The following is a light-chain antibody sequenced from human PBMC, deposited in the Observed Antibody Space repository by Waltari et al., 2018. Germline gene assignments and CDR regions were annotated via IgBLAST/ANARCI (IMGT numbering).Light chain of an antibody. CDR2: AAS. CDR1: QGISSY. CDR3: QQYYSYPLT. J-gene: IGKJ4*01. Sequence: AIRMTQSPSSFSASTGDRVTITCRASQGISSYLAWYQQKPGKAPKVLIYAASTLQSGVPSRFSGSGSGTDFTLTISCLQSEDFAIYYCQQYYSYPLTFGGGTRVEIK. V-gene: IGKV1-8*01.